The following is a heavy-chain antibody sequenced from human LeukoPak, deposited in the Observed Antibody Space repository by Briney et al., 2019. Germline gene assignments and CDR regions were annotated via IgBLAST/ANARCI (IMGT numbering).Heavy chain of an antibody. V-gene: IGHV1-2*02. CDR2: INPKNAGT. Sequence: ASVKVSCTASGYTFTGHYMHWVRQAPGQGLEWMGWINPKNAGTNFAQRFQGRVTMTRDTSISTAYMELSRLRSDDTAVYYCATPARRGSGWYLDYWGQGTLVTVSS. CDR3: ATPARRGSGWYLDY. CDR1: GYTFTGHY. J-gene: IGHJ4*02. D-gene: IGHD6-19*01.